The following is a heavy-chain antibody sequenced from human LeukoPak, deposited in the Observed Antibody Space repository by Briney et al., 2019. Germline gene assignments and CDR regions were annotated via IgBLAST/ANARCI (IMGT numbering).Heavy chain of an antibody. Sequence: ASVKVSCKASGYTFTNYGISWVRQAPGQGLEWMGWINTNTGNPTYAQGFTGRFVFSLDTSVSTAYLQISSLKAEDTAVYYCARVQYYYDSSGYYDWGQGTLVTVS. CDR1: GYTFTNYG. CDR3: ARVQYYYDSSGYYD. CDR2: INTNTGNP. D-gene: IGHD3-22*01. J-gene: IGHJ4*02. V-gene: IGHV7-4-1*02.